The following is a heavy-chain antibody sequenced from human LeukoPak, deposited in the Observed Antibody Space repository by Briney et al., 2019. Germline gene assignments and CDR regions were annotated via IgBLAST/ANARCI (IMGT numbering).Heavy chain of an antibody. CDR3: ASPLVAQYYFDY. J-gene: IGHJ4*02. D-gene: IGHD5-12*01. Sequence: SETLSLTCTVSGGSISSSSYYWGWIRQPPGKGLEWIGSIYYSGSTYYNPSLKSRVTISVDTSKNQFSLKLSSVTAADTAVYYCASPLVAQYYFDYRGQGTLVTVSS. CDR1: GGSISSSSYY. CDR2: IYYSGST. V-gene: IGHV4-39*01.